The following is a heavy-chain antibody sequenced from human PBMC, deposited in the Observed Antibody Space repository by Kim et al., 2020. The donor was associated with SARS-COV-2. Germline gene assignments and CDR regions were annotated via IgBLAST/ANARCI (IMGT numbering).Heavy chain of an antibody. V-gene: IGHV1-24*01. D-gene: IGHD3-9*01. Sequence: ASVKVSCKVSGYTFTELSMHWVRQAPGKGLEWMGGFDPEDGETIYAQKFQGRVTMTEDTSTDTAYMELSSLRSEDTAVYYCATASNYDILTGYSHPPDYWGQGTLLTVSS. J-gene: IGHJ4*02. CDR2: FDPEDGET. CDR3: ATASNYDILTGYSHPPDY. CDR1: GYTFTELS.